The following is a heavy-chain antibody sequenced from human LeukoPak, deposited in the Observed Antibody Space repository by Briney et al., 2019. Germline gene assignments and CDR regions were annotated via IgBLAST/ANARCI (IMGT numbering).Heavy chain of an antibody. V-gene: IGHV4-4*07. J-gene: IGHJ3*02. Sequence: NSSETLSLTCTVSGGSIGSYYWSWIRQPAGKGLEWIGRIYTSGSTNYNPSLKSRVTMSVDTSKNQFSLKLSSVTAADTAVYYCARDWDSGSYSVYAFDIWGQGTMVTVSS. CDR2: IYTSGST. CDR3: ARDWDSGSYSVYAFDI. D-gene: IGHD1-26*01. CDR1: GGSIGSYY.